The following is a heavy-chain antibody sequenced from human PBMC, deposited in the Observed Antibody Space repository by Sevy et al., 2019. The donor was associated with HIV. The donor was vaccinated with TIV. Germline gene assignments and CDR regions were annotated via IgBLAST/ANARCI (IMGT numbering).Heavy chain of an antibody. J-gene: IGHJ4*02. V-gene: IGHV3-21*01. CDR3: ARDRAYCGGDCYSSPNYFDY. Sequence: GGSLRLSCAASGFTFSSYSMNWVRQAPGKGLEWVSSISSSSSYIYYADSVKGRFTISRDNAKNSLYLQMNSLRAGDTAVYYGARDRAYCGGDCYSSPNYFDYWGQGTLVTVSS. CDR2: ISSSSSYI. D-gene: IGHD2-21*02. CDR1: GFTFSSYS.